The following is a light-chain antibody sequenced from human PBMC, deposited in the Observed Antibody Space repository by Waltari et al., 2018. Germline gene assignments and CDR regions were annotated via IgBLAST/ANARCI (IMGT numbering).Light chain of an antibody. CDR2: AIS. CDR3: QQYGSSPIYT. CDR1: QSVTSGY. J-gene: IGKJ2*01. V-gene: IGKV3-20*01. Sequence: EIVFTQSPGTLSLSPGERATLSCRASQSVTSGYVAWYQQKPGQAPRLLIYAISTRATGISGRFSGSGSGTDFSLTISRLEPEDFAVYYCQQYGSSPIYTFGQGTKLEIK.